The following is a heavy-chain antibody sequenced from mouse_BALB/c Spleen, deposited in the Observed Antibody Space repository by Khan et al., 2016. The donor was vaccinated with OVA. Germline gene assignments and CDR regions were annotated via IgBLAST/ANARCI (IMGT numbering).Heavy chain of an antibody. D-gene: IGHD4-1*01. CDR2: ISSVGDYT. CDR3: ASHLTGALVY. V-gene: IGHV5-6*01. CDR1: GFTFRSYS. J-gene: IGHJ3*01. Sequence: EVQLVESGGDLVKPGGSLKLSCAASGFTFRSYSMSWVRPTPDKRLEWVTTISSVGDYTYYPASVKGRFTISRDNAKNTLYLQMSSLKSEDTAMYYCASHLTGALVYWGQGTLVTVSA.